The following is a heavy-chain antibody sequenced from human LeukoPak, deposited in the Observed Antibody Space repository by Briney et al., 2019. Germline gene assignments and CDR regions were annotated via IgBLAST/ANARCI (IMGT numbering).Heavy chain of an antibody. J-gene: IGHJ5*02. Sequence: SESLSLTCAVSGGSISIYDWSWIRQPPWKGLEWIGYIYYSGSTNYNPSLKSRVTISVDTSKNQFSLKLSSVTAADTAVYYCARGRITMVRGAWFDPWGQGTLVTVSS. CDR2: IYYSGST. CDR1: GGSISIYD. D-gene: IGHD3-10*01. V-gene: IGHV4-59*01. CDR3: ARGRITMVRGAWFDP.